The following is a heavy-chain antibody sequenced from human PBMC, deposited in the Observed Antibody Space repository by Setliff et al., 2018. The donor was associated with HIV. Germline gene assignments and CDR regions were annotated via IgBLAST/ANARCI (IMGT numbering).Heavy chain of an antibody. D-gene: IGHD6-19*01. CDR1: GGSMTGYF. J-gene: IGHJ6*03. V-gene: IGHV4-59*01. CDR2: IYYNGDT. CDR3: ARGIAVVPGALEDFYYKDV. Sequence: SETLSLTCTVSGGSMTGYFWNWIRQSPGKGLEWIGYIYYNGDTNYNPTLNSRGTISVDTSKNQFSLKLTSVTAADTAVYYCARGIAVVPGALEDFYYKDVWGKGTTVTVSS.